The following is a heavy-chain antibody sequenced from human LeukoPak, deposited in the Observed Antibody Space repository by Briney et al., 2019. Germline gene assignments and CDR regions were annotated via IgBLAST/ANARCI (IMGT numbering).Heavy chain of an antibody. CDR2: LTGTGGDT. V-gene: IGHV3-23*01. D-gene: IGHD2-2*01. CDR1: GFTFSSYA. Sequence: GGSLRLSCAASGFTFSSYAMSWVRQAPGKGLEWVSTLTGTGGDTYYADSVRGRFSISRDNSKNTLWLQMNSLRAEDTALYYCAKGLREYCSSTSCYEFTFDSWGQVTQLTVSS. CDR3: AKGLREYCSSTSCYEFTFDS. J-gene: IGHJ4*02.